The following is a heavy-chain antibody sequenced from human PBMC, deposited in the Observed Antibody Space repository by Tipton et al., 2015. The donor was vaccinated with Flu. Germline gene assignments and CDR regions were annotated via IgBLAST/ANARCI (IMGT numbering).Heavy chain of an antibody. CDR3: ARRDYSNYVSEPKNWFDP. Sequence: TLSLTCTVSGGSINSYYWSWIRQPPGKGLEWIGNICQSGSTYDNPSLKSRVTISVDRSKNQFSLKLSSVTAADTAVYYCARRDYSNYVSEPKNWFDPWGQGTLVTVSS. D-gene: IGHD4-11*01. V-gene: IGHV4-59*08. J-gene: IGHJ5*02. CDR1: GGSINSYY. CDR2: ICQSGST.